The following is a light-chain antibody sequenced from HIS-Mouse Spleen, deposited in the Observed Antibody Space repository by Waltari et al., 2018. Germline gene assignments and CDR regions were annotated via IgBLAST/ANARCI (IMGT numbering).Light chain of an antibody. V-gene: IGKV1-9*01. CDR3: QQLNSYLIT. J-gene: IGKJ5*01. CDR2: AAS. Sequence: DIQLTQSPSFLSASVGDRVTITCQASQGISSYLAWYQQKPGKAPKLLIYAASTLQSGVPSRFSGSGAGTEFTLTISSLQPEDFATYYCQQLNSYLITFGQGTRLEIK. CDR1: QGISSY.